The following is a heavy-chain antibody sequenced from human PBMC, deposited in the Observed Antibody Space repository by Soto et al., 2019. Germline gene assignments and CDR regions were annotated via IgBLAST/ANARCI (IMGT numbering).Heavy chain of an antibody. CDR2: IIPILGIA. J-gene: IGHJ5*02. D-gene: IGHD2-2*03. Sequence: SVKVSCKASGGTFSSYTISWVRQAPGQGLEWMGRIIPILGIANYAQKFQGRVTITADKSTSTAYMELSSLRSEDTAVYYCARGHGYCSSTSCPNWFDPWGQGTLVTVS. CDR1: GGTFSSYT. V-gene: IGHV1-69*02. CDR3: ARGHGYCSSTSCPNWFDP.